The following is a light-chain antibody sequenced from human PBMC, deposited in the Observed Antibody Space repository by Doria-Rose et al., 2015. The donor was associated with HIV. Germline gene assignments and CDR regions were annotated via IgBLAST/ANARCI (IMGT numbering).Light chain of an antibody. CDR1: QSGSANY. J-gene: IGKJ1*01. CDR2: GAS. Sequence: TQSPGTLSLSPGERATLSCRASQSGSANYLAWYQQRPGQSPRLLIYGASSRATDIPDRINCRWSGIDFTLTISRLEPEDFAVYYCHQYASSRTFGQGTKVEIK. V-gene: IGKV3-20*01. CDR3: HQYASSRT.